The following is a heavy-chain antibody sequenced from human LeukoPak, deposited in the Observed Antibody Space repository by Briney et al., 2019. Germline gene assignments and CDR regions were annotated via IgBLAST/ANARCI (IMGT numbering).Heavy chain of an antibody. J-gene: IGHJ4*02. D-gene: IGHD2-8*01. CDR2: IYHSGST. CDR1: GGSISSGGYS. CDR3: ARGGLMSGSVDY. Sequence: KASETLSLTCAVSGGSISSGGYSWSWIRQPPGKGLEWIGYIYHSGSTYYNPSLKSRVTISVDRSKNQFSLKLSSVTAADTAVYYCARGGLMSGSVDYWGQGTLVTVSS. V-gene: IGHV4-30-2*01.